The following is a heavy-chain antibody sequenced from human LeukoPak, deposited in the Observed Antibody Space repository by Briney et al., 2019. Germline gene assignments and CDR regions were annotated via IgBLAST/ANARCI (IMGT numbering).Heavy chain of an antibody. J-gene: IGHJ5*02. V-gene: IGHV4-59*08. CDR1: GGPLSSYY. CDR2: IYYSGST. D-gene: IGHD3-9*01. Sequence: KPSETLSLTCTVSGGPLSSYYWSWIRQPPGKGLEWIGYIYYSGSTNYNPSLKSRVTISVDTSKNQFSLKLSSVTAADTAVYYCARGGDKYDILTGYYRGRANWFDPWGQGTLVTVSS. CDR3: ARGGDKYDILTGYYRGRANWFDP.